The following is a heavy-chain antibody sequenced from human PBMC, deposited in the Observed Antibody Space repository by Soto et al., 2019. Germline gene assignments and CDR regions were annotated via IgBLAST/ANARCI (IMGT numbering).Heavy chain of an antibody. CDR2: ISAYNGNT. V-gene: IGHV1-18*01. J-gene: IGHJ6*02. Sequence: QVQLVQSGAEVKKPGASVKVSCKASGYTFTSYGISWVRQAPGQGLEWMGLISAYNGNTNYAQKLQGRVTMTTDTSTRTAYMDLRSPRSYDTTVYYCTRPRVKVGPYEDYGMDVWGQGTTFTV. CDR1: GYTFTSYG. CDR3: TRPRVKVGPYEDYGMDV. D-gene: IGHD1-26*01.